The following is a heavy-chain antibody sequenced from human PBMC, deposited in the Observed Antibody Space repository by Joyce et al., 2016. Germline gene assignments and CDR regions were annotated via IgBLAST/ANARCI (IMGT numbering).Heavy chain of an antibody. CDR3: TTGDY. CDR2: VKSKTDGGTT. J-gene: IGHJ4*02. V-gene: IGHV3-15*01. Sequence: EVQLVESGGGLINPGESRRLSCAASGFTFSNAWMSWVRQGPGKGLEWVGRVKSKTDGGTTDYITPVKGRFTISRDDSKNTLFLQMNSLKTEDTAVYYCTTGDYWGQGTLVTVSS. CDR1: GFTFSNAW.